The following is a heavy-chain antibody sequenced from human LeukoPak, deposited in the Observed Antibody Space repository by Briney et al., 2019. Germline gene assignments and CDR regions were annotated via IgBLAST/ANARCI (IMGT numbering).Heavy chain of an antibody. Sequence: NPSETLSLTCTVSGGSISSSSYHWGWIRQPPGKGLEWIGSIYYSGSTYYTPSLKSRFTISVDTSKNQFSLKLSSVTAADTAVYYCAKLFNYGSGSAYFDYWGQGTLVTVSS. J-gene: IGHJ4*02. CDR2: IYYSGST. CDR3: AKLFNYGSGSAYFDY. CDR1: GGSISSSSYH. V-gene: IGHV4-39*01. D-gene: IGHD3-10*01.